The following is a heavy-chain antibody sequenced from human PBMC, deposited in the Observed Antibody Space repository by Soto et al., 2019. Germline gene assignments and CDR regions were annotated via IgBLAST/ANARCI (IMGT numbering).Heavy chain of an antibody. Sequence: GASVKVSCKASGYAFTSYAMHWVRQAPGQRLEWMGWINAGNGNTKYSQKFQGRVTITRDTSASTAYMQLSSLRSEDTAVYYCASPNPQRGSGFHFDYWGQGTLVTFSS. V-gene: IGHV1-3*01. CDR1: GYAFTSYA. D-gene: IGHD2-21*01. CDR2: INAGNGNT. CDR3: ASPNPQRGSGFHFDY. J-gene: IGHJ4*02.